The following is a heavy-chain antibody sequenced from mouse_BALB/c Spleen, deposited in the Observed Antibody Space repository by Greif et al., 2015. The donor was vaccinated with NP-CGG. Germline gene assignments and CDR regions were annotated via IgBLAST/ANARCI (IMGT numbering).Heavy chain of an antibody. Sequence: EVQLVESGGGLVKPGGSLKLSCAASGFTFSDYYMYWVRQTPEKRLEWVATISDGGSYTYYPDSVKGRFTISRDNAKNNLYLQMSSLKSEDTAMYYCARDPNFDYWGQGTTLTVSS. J-gene: IGHJ2*01. CDR1: GFTFSDYY. CDR2: ISDGGSYT. CDR3: ARDPNFDY. V-gene: IGHV5-4*02.